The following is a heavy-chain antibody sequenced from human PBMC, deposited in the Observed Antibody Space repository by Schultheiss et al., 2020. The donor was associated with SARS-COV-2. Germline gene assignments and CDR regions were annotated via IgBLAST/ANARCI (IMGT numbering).Heavy chain of an antibody. CDR1: GGSFSGYY. CDR3: ARRFASSGWYGIDY. D-gene: IGHD6-19*01. V-gene: IGHV4-34*01. Sequence: SETLSLTCAVYGGSFSGYYWSWIRQPPGKGLEWIGEINHSGSTNYNPSLKSRVTISVDTSKNQFSLKLSSVTAADTAVYYCARRFASSGWYGIDYWGQGTLVTVSS. J-gene: IGHJ4*02. CDR2: INHSGST.